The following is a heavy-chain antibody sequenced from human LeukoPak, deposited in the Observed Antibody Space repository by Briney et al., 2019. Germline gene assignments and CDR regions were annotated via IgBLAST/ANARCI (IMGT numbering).Heavy chain of an antibody. CDR2: ISSSSSTI. D-gene: IGHD6-19*01. V-gene: IGHV3-48*01. J-gene: IGHJ4*02. Sequence: PGGSLRLSCAASGFTFSSYSMNWVRQAPGKGLEWVSYISSSSSTIYYADSVKGRFTISRDNAKNSLYLQMNSLRAEDTAVYYCARDPQWLVRVWYFDYWGQGTLVIVSS. CDR3: ARDPQWLVRVWYFDY. CDR1: GFTFSSYS.